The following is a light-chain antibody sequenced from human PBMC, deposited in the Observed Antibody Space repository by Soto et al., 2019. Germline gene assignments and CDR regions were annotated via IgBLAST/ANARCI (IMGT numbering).Light chain of an antibody. CDR1: RDISNY. CDR3: QQYDSLLT. Sequence: DIQMTQSPSSLSASVGDRVTITCQASRDISNYLNWYQQEPGKAPKLLIYDASNLQTGVPSRFSGSGSGTDFSFTISSLQPEDVATYYCQQYDSLLTFGGGTKVGIK. J-gene: IGKJ4*01. CDR2: DAS. V-gene: IGKV1-33*01.